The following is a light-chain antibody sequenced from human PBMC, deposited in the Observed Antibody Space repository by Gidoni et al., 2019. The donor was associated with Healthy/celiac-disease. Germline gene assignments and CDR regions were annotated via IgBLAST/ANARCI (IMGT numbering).Light chain of an antibody. V-gene: IGKV2-28*01. CDR3: MQALQTPPWT. Sequence: DIVLTQSPLSLPVTPGEPASSSCRSSQSLLHSNGYNYLDWYLQKPGQSPQLLIYLGSNRASRVPDRFSGGGSGTDFTLKIGRVEAEDVGVYYCMQALQTPPWTFGQGTKVEIK. CDR1: QSLLHSNGYNY. J-gene: IGKJ1*01. CDR2: LGS.